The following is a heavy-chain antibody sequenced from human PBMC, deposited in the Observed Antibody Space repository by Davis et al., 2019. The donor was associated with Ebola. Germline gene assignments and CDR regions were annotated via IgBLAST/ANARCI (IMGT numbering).Heavy chain of an antibody. CDR2: ISAYNGKT. J-gene: IGHJ5*02. CDR1: GYTFTSYG. CDR3: ARDGLGSNFDH. Sequence: AASVKVSCKTFGYTFTSYGITWVRQAPGQGLEWMGWISAYNGKTSYAQNFQDRVTMTTDTSTTTAYMELRSLTSDDTAVYYCARDGLGSNFDHWGQGTLVTVSS. V-gene: IGHV1-18*01. D-gene: IGHD7-27*01.